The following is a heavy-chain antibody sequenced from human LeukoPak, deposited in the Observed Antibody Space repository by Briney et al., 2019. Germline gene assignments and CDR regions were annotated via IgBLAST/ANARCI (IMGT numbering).Heavy chain of an antibody. J-gene: IGHJ4*02. D-gene: IGHD6-19*01. Sequence: GASVKVSCKASGYTFTGYYMHWVRQAPGQGLEWMGWINPNSGGTNYAQKFQGRVTMTRDTSISTAYMELSRLRSDDTAVYYCARARPGIAVAGIDYWGQRTLVTVSS. V-gene: IGHV1-2*02. CDR2: INPNSGGT. CDR3: ARARPGIAVAGIDY. CDR1: GYTFTGYY.